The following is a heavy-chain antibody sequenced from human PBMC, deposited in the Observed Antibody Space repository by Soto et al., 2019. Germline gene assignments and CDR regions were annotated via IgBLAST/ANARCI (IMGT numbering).Heavy chain of an antibody. D-gene: IGHD6-13*01. J-gene: IGHJ4*02. Sequence: PSETLSLTCTVSGGSISSGDYYWSWIRQPPGKGLEWIGYIYYSGSTYYNPSLKSRVTISVDTSKNQFSLKLSSVTAADTAVYYCARQSSWYSYFDYWGQGTLVTVSS. V-gene: IGHV4-30-4*01. CDR3: ARQSSWYSYFDY. CDR2: IYYSGST. CDR1: GGSISSGDYY.